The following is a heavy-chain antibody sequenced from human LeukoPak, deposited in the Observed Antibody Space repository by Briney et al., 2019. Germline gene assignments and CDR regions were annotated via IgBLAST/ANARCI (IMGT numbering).Heavy chain of an antibody. CDR2: IWYDGSNK. V-gene: IGHV3-33*01. Sequence: PGRSLGLSCAASGFTFSSYGMHWVRQAPGKGLEWVAVIWYDGSNKYYADSVKGRFTISRDNSKNTLYLQMNSLRAEDTAVYYCARDRYNWNGDFDYWGQGTLVTVSS. CDR1: GFTFSSYG. J-gene: IGHJ4*02. CDR3: ARDRYNWNGDFDY. D-gene: IGHD1-20*01.